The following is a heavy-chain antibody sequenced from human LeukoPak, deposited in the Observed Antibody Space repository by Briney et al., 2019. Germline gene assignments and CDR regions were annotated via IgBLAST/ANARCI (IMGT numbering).Heavy chain of an antibody. CDR1: GDSITIGSYY. D-gene: IGHD4-23*01. J-gene: IGHJ2*01. Sequence: SETLSLTCSVSGDSITIGSYYWGWIRQPPGKGLEWIGEIYHSGSANYNPSLQSRVTISVDTSKNQFSLKLSSVTAADTAVYYCARGLGGGNSVYFDLWGRGTLVTVSS. V-gene: IGHV4-39*07. CDR2: IYHSGSA. CDR3: ARGLGGGNSVYFDL.